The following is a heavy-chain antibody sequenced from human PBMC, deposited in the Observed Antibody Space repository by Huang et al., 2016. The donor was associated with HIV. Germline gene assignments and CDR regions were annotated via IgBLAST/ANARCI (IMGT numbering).Heavy chain of an antibody. V-gene: IGHV4-30-4*08. CDR2: IYYSRST. J-gene: IGHJ4*02. CDR1: GVSIGSGGYY. Sequence: QVQLQESGPGPVKPSQTLSLTCTVSGVSIGSGGYYWSWIRQPPGKGLEWIGYIYYSRSTYYNPSLKSRVTISGDTSKNQFSLKLSSLTAADTAVYYCTRGHSYGFGRNYFDYWGQGTLVTVSS. D-gene: IGHD5-18*01. CDR3: TRGHSYGFGRNYFDY.